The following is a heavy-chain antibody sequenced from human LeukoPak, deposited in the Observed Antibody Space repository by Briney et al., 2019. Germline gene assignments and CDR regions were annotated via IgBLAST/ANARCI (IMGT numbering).Heavy chain of an antibody. J-gene: IGHJ4*02. V-gene: IGHV4-59*01. CDR2: IYYSGST. Sequence: SETLSLTCTVSGGSISSYYWSWIRQPPGKGLEWIGYIYYSGSTNYNPSLKSRVTISVDTSKNQFSLKLSSVTAADTAVYYCAREGSGSYYGPLDYWGQGTLVTVSS. D-gene: IGHD1-26*01. CDR3: AREGSGSYYGPLDY. CDR1: GGSISSYY.